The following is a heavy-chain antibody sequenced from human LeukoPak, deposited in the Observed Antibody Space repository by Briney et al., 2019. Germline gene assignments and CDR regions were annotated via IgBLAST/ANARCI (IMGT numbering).Heavy chain of an antibody. Sequence: GGSLRLSCAASGFTFSDHYMDWVRQAPGKGLEWVGRTRNKANSYTTEYAASVKGRFTISRDDSKNSLYLQMNSLKTEDTAVYYCARDRGLLWFGELVMDVWGKGTTVTVSS. D-gene: IGHD3-10*01. CDR3: ARDRGLLWFGELVMDV. CDR2: TRNKANSYTT. V-gene: IGHV3-72*01. J-gene: IGHJ6*04. CDR1: GFTFSDHY.